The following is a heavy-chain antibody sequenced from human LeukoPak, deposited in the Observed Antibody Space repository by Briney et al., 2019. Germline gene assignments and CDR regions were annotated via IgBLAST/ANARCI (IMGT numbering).Heavy chain of an antibody. J-gene: IGHJ4*02. D-gene: IGHD5-24*01. CDR1: GYTFTGYY. CDR3: AREDGSFDY. Sequence: ASVKVSCKASGYTFTGYYIHWVRQAPGQGLEWMGWINPISGGTNYAEKFQGRVTTTRDTSINTAYMEVTRLTSDDTAVYYCAREDGSFDYWVQGTLVIVSS. CDR2: INPISGGT. V-gene: IGHV1-2*02.